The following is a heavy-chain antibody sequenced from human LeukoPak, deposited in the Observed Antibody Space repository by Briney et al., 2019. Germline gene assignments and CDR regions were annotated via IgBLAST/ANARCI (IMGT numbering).Heavy chain of an antibody. CDR3: ARARTRLAFDY. Sequence: PGGSLRLSCAASGFTFSIYWMSWVRQAPGKGLEWVANIKEDGSEKYYVDSVKGRFTISRDNAKNSLYLQMNSLRAEDTAVYYCARARTRLAFDYWGQGTLVTVSS. J-gene: IGHJ4*02. CDR2: IKEDGSEK. D-gene: IGHD2-2*01. CDR1: GFTFSIYW. V-gene: IGHV3-7*04.